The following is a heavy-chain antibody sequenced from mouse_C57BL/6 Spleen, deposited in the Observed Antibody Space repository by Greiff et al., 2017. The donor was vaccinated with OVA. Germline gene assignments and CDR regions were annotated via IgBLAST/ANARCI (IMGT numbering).Heavy chain of an antibody. CDR3: ASARATMVTTGGDLDY. J-gene: IGHJ2*01. CDR2: IDPSDSYT. CDR1: GYTFTSYW. V-gene: IGHV1-59*01. Sequence: QVQLQQPGAELVRPGTSVKLSCTASGYTFTSYWMPWVQQRPGQGLEWIGVIDPSDSYTNYTQKFKGKATLTVDTSSTTTYMQLSSLTSEDAETDYCASARATMVTTGGDLDYWGQGTTLTVSS. D-gene: IGHD2-2*01.